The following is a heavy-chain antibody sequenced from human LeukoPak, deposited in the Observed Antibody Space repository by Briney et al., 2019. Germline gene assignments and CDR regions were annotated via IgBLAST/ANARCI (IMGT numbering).Heavy chain of an antibody. Sequence: GGSLRLSCAASGFTFSSYAMGWVRQAPGKGLEWVSAISGSGGSTYYADSVKGRFTISRDNSKNTLYLQMNSLRAEDTAVYYCAKEAGYSSSWYYNWFDPWGQGTLVTVSS. V-gene: IGHV3-23*01. CDR2: ISGSGGST. J-gene: IGHJ5*02. CDR1: GFTFSSYA. D-gene: IGHD6-13*01. CDR3: AKEAGYSSSWYYNWFDP.